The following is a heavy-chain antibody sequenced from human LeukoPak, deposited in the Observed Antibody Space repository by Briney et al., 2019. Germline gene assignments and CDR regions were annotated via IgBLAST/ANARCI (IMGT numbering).Heavy chain of an antibody. D-gene: IGHD2-21*01. CDR2: IRYDGSNK. CDR3: AKAPVTTCSGAYCYPFDY. CDR1: GFTFSSYG. V-gene: IGHV3-30*02. J-gene: IGHJ4*02. Sequence: GGSLRLSCAASGFTFSSYGMHWVRQAPGKGLEWVAFIRYDGSNKYYADSVKGRFTISRDNSKNTLFLQMNSLRAEDTAVYYCAKAPVTTCSGAYCYPFDYWGQGTLVTVSS.